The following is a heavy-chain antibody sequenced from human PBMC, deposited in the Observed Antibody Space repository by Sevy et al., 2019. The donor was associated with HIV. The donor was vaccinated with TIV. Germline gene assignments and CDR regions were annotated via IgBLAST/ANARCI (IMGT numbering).Heavy chain of an antibody. J-gene: IGHJ6*02. V-gene: IGHV1-46*01. CDR2: INPSGGST. CDR1: GYTFTSYY. D-gene: IGHD2-2*02. CDR3: ASSGGYCSSTSCYSSPNYYYGMDV. Sequence: ASVKVSCKASGYTFTSYYMHWVRQAPGQGLEWMGIINPSGGSTSYAQKFQGRVTMTRDTSTSTVYMELSSLRSEDTAMYYCASSGGYCSSTSCYSSPNYYYGMDVWGQGTTVTVSS.